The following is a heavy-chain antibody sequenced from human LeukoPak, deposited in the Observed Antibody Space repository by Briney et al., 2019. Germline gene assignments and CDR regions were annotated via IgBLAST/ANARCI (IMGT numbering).Heavy chain of an antibody. V-gene: IGHV4-4*07. CDR1: DDTIRTYY. D-gene: IGHD6-19*01. J-gene: IGHJ5*01. CDR2: ISSSGST. Sequence: PSETLSLTCTVSDDTIRTYYWSWIRQPAGKGLEWIGRISSSGSTNYNPSLKSRVTMSVDASKNQFSLKLRSVTAADTAVYFCASSSGWLDFWGQGTLVTVSS. CDR3: ASSSGWLDF.